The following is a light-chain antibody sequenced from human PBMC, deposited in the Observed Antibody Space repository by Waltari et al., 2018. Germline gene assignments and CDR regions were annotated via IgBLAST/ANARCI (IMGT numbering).Light chain of an antibody. CDR1: SSDVGSYNL. V-gene: IGLV2-23*01. J-gene: IGLJ1*01. Sequence: QSALTQPASVSGSPGQSITISCTGTSSDVGSYNLVSWYQQHPGRAPKLMIYHGSKRPSGVSNRFSGSKSGNTASLTISGLQAEDVADYYCCSYAGTSYVCGTGTKVTVL. CDR2: HGS. CDR3: CSYAGTSYV.